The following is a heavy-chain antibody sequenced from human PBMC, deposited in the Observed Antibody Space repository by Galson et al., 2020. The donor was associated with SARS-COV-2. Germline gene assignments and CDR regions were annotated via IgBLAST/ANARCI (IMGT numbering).Heavy chain of an antibody. V-gene: IGHV1-24*01. CDR3: ATDLTSLLLWFGERGGAFDI. J-gene: IGHJ3*02. CDR2: FDPEDGET. Sequence: ASVQVSCKVSGYTLTELSMHWVRQAPGKGLEWMGGFDPEDGETIYAQKFQGRVTMTEDTSTDTAYMELSSLRSEDTAVYYCATDLTSLLLWFGERGGAFDIWGQGTMVTVSS. D-gene: IGHD3-10*01. CDR1: GYTLTELS.